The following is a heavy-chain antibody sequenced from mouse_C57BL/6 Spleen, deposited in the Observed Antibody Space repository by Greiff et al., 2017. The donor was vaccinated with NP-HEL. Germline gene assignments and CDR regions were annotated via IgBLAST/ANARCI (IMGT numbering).Heavy chain of an antibody. CDR3: ARVGTTVVATDYFDY. CDR1: GYTFTDYY. Sequence: VQLQQSGPVLVKPGASVKMSCKASGYTFTDYYMNWVKQSHGKSLEWIGVINPYNGGTSYNQKFKGKATLTVDKSSSTAYMELNSLTSEDSAVYYCARVGTTVVATDYFDYWGQGTTLTVSS. CDR2: INPYNGGT. V-gene: IGHV1-19*01. J-gene: IGHJ2*01. D-gene: IGHD1-1*01.